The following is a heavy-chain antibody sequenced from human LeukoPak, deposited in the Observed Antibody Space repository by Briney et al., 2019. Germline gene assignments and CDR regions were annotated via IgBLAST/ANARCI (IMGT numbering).Heavy chain of an antibody. CDR1: GFTFSDYY. CDR3: ARETVVAATPYYYYYYMDV. V-gene: IGHV3-11*04. D-gene: IGHD2-15*01. Sequence: GGSLRLSCAASGFTFSDYYMSWIRQAPGKGLEWVSYISSSGSTIYYADSVKGRFTISRDNAKNSLYLQMNSLGAEDTAVYYCARETVVAATPYYYYYYMDVWGKGTTVTVSS. J-gene: IGHJ6*03. CDR2: ISSSGSTI.